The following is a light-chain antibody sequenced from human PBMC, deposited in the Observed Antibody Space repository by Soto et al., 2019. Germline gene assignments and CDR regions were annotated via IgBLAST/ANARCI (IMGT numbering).Light chain of an antibody. V-gene: IGLV2-14*01. J-gene: IGLJ2*01. CDR2: EVS. Sequence: QSALTQPASVSGSPGQSITISCTGTSSDVGGYNYVSWYQQHPGKAPKLVIYEVSNRPSGVSNRFSGSKSVNTASLTISGLQAEEEADYYCSSYTSSSTPYVVFGGGTKLTVL. CDR3: SSYTSSSTPYVV. CDR1: SSDVGGYNY.